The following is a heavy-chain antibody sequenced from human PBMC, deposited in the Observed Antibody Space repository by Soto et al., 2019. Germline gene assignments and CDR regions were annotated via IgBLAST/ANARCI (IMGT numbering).Heavy chain of an antibody. D-gene: IGHD4-17*01. V-gene: IGHV3-23*01. Sequence: PGGSLRLSCAASGFTFSSYAMSWVRQAPGKGLEWVSAISGSGGSTYYADSVKGRFTISRDNSKNTLYLQMNSLRAEDTAVYYCAKVHTVIPHAEYFQHWGQGTLVTVSS. CDR2: ISGSGGST. CDR1: GFTFSSYA. J-gene: IGHJ1*01. CDR3: AKVHTVIPHAEYFQH.